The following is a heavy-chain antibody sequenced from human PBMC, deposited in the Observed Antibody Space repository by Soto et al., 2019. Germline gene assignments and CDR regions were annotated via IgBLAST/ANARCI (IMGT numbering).Heavy chain of an antibody. CDR2: IWYDGSNK. Sequence: QVQLVESGGGVVQPGRSLRLSCAASGFTFSSYGMHWVRQAPGKGLEWVAVIWYDGSNKYYADSVKGRFTISRDNSKNTLYLQMNSLRAEHTAVYYCARDGGSSSWYYYYYRMDVWGQGTTVTVSS. CDR1: GFTFSSYG. V-gene: IGHV3-33*01. CDR3: ARDGGSSSWYYYYYRMDV. D-gene: IGHD6-13*01. J-gene: IGHJ6*02.